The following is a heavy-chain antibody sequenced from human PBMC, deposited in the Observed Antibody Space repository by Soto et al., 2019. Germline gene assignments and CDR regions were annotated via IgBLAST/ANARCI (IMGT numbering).Heavy chain of an antibody. Sequence: QVTLKESGPVLVKATETLTLTCNISGFSLTTGRMGVSWIRQPPGKALAWVALIFSNNERSYSTSLQSRLSISDDTSKSQVVLTITNVDPVDTATYFCARLVADSSWYHYGLDVWCQGTTVTVS. CDR1: GFSLTTGRMG. J-gene: IGHJ6*02. CDR2: IFSNNER. D-gene: IGHD6-13*01. CDR3: ARLVADSSWYHYGLDV. V-gene: IGHV2-26*03.